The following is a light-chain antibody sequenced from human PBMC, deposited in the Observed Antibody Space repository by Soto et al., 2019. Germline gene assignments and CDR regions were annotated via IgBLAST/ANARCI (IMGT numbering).Light chain of an antibody. V-gene: IGLV2-14*02. CDR1: SSDVGGYDL. Sequence: QSALTQPASVSGSPGQSITISCTGTSSDVGGYDLVSWYQQHPGKAPKLIIYEGSKRPSGISNRFSGSKSGNTASLTISGLQPADEADYYCSSYTTSGTYVLFGGGTKLTVL. J-gene: IGLJ3*02. CDR2: EGS. CDR3: SSYTTSGTYVL.